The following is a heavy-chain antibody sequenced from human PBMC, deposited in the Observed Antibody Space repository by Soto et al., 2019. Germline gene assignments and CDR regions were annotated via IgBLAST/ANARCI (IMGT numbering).Heavy chain of an antibody. J-gene: IGHJ6*02. D-gene: IGHD6-13*01. V-gene: IGHV4-39*01. CDR2: IYYSGST. CDR1: GGSISSSSYY. CDR3: ARPIAAAGTYYYHAMDV. Sequence: SETLSLTCPVSGGSISSSSYYWSWIRQPPGKGLEWIGSIYYSGSTYYNPSLKSRVTISVDTSKNQFSLKLSSVTAADTAVYYCARPIAAAGTYYYHAMDVWGQGTTVTAP.